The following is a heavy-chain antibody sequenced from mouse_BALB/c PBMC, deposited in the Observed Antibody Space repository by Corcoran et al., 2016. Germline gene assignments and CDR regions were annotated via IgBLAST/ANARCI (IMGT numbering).Heavy chain of an antibody. Sequence: QMQLQESGPGLVKPSQSLFLACSITGFPITSGYYWICIRKSPGKPLEWMGYITHSGETFYNPSLQSPISITRETSKNQFFLQLNSVTTEDTAMYYCAGDYYGYWYFDVWGAGTTVTVSS. CDR3: AGDYYGYWYFDV. V-gene: IGHV12-3*02. CDR1: GFPITSGYY. J-gene: IGHJ1*01. CDR2: ITHSGET. D-gene: IGHD1-1*01.